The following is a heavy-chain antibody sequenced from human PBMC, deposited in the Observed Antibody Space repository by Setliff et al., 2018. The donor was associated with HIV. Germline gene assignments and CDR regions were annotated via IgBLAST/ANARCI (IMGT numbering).Heavy chain of an antibody. J-gene: IGHJ3*01. V-gene: IGHV1-18*01. CDR3: GRGGEIGGATKRTTFDV. Sequence: ASVKVSCKASGYTFNNYGVMWVRQAPGQGLEWMGWISGDGNRKYAQKFEGRLSVATDTSTSAAYMELRTLRSGDTAVYYCGRGGEIGGATKRTTFDVWGQGTMVTVSS. D-gene: IGHD1-26*01. CDR2: ISGDGNR. CDR1: GYTFNNYG.